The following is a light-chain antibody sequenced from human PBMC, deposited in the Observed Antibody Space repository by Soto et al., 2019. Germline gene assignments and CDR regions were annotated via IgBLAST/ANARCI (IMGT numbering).Light chain of an antibody. CDR3: MQALQTPGT. V-gene: IGKV2-28*01. CDR1: QSLLHSNGYNY. Sequence: DMVITQSPRSLPVTPEERASISWRSSQSLLHSNGYNYLDWYLQKPGQSPQLLIYLGSNRASGVPDRFSGSGSGTDFTLKISRVEAEYVGVYYCMQALQTPGTFGHGTRLEIK. J-gene: IGKJ5*01. CDR2: LGS.